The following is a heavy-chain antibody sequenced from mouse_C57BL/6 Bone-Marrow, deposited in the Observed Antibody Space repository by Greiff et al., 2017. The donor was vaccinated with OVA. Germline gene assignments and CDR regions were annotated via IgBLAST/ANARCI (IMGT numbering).Heavy chain of an antibody. Sequence: QVQLQQSGAELVMPGASVKLSCKASGYTFTSYWMHWVKQRPGQGLEWIGEIDPSDSYTNYNQKFKGKSTLTVDKSSSTAYMQLSSLTSEDSAVYYCARYTEDFDYWGQGTTLTVSS. J-gene: IGHJ2*01. D-gene: IGHD1-1*01. CDR2: IDPSDSYT. CDR1: GYTFTSYW. V-gene: IGHV1-69*01. CDR3: ARYTEDFDY.